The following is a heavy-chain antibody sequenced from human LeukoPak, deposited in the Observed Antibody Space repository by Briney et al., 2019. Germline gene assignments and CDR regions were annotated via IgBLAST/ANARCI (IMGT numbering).Heavy chain of an antibody. CDR2: ISRNGGSI. CDR3: ARGKAMNDY. CDR1: GFTFSSYA. J-gene: IGHJ4*02. D-gene: IGHD2-2*01. Sequence: PGGSLRLSCAASGFTFSSYAMHWVRQAPGKGLEYVSAISRNGGSIYYANSVKGRFTISRDNSKNTLYLQMGSLRAEDMAVYYCARGKAMNDYWGQGTLVTVSS. V-gene: IGHV3-64*01.